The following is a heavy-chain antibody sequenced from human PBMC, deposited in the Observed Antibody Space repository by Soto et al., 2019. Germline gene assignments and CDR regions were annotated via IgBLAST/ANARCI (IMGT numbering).Heavy chain of an antibody. CDR2: IYCDGDK. D-gene: IGHD3-3*01. J-gene: IGHJ5*02. Sequence: QINLIESGPTLVKPTQTLTLTCTFSGFSLSTSGAAVGWVRQPPGRALEWLALIYCDGDKRYNASLGNRLTITKDKSMNQVVLTLTNVDPADTATYYCAHRATMTIFGLIIDNGIWFDPWGQGTRVIVSS. CDR3: AHRATMTIFGLIIDNGIWFDP. V-gene: IGHV2-5*02. CDR1: GFSLSTSGAA.